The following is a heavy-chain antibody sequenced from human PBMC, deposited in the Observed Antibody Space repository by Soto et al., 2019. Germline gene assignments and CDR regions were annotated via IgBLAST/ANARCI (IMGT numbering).Heavy chain of an antibody. Sequence: QVQLVESGGGVVQPGRSLRLSCAASGFTFSSYAMHWVRKAPGKGLEWVAVISYDGSNKYYADSVKGRFTISRDNSKNTLYLQMNSLRAEDTAVYYCARLHGDYGFDYWGQGTLVTVSS. J-gene: IGHJ4*02. D-gene: IGHD4-17*01. CDR3: ARLHGDYGFDY. CDR2: ISYDGSNK. CDR1: GFTFSSYA. V-gene: IGHV3-30-3*01.